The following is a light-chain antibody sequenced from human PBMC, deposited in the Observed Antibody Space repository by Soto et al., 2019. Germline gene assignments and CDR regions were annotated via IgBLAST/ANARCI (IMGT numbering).Light chain of an antibody. Sequence: VLTQSPLALSVTPGESASISSRFIQSLFLSNGNNYFDWYLQKPGQSPQLLIYLGSNRASGVPDRFSGSGSGTDFTLKISGVEAEDVGVYYCMQALQTPLTFGQGTRLEIK. CDR1: QSLFLSNGNNY. J-gene: IGKJ5*01. V-gene: IGKV2-28*01. CDR3: MQALQTPLT. CDR2: LGS.